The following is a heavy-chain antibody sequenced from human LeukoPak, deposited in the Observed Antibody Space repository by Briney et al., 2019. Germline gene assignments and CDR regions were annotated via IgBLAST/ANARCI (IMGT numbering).Heavy chain of an antibody. J-gene: IGHJ4*02. CDR1: GFTFSSYW. Sequence: GGSLRLSCEASGFTFSSYWMHWVRQVPGKGLMWVSRINTDGSETTYADSVKGRFTISRDNAKNTLYLQVSSLRADDTAIYYCAKRDESSGHFDHWGQGTLVTVSS. CDR3: AKRDESSGHFDH. CDR2: INTDGSET. V-gene: IGHV3-74*03. D-gene: IGHD3-22*01.